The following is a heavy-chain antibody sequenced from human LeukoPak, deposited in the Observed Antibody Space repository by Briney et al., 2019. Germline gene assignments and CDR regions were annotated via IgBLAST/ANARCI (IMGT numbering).Heavy chain of an antibody. Sequence: GGSLRLSCAASGFTFSSYSMNWVRQAPGKGLEWVSSISSSSSYIYYADSVKGRFTISRDNAKNSLYLQMNSLRAEDTAVYYCARDRVAAAGIPFYYYYGMDVWGQGTTVAVSS. J-gene: IGHJ6*02. D-gene: IGHD6-13*01. CDR3: ARDRVAAAGIPFYYYYGMDV. V-gene: IGHV3-21*01. CDR1: GFTFSSYS. CDR2: ISSSSSYI.